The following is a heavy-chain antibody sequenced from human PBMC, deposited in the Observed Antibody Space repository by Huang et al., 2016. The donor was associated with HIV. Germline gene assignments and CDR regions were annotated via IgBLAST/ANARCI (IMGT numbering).Heavy chain of an antibody. CDR3: ARERYYYDRSGYYTPVEYFHH. CDR2: INVYKGKT. Sequence: QVQLVQSGAEVKKPGASVKVSCKASGYTFTNYAINWVRQAPGQRLEWMGVINVYKGKTNHAQQVQGTVTMTKDTSTRTAYMELRSLISYDTAVYYCARERYYYDRSGYYTPVEYFHHWGQGTLVTVSS. CDR1: GYTFTNYA. D-gene: IGHD3-22*01. V-gene: IGHV1-18*01. J-gene: IGHJ1*01.